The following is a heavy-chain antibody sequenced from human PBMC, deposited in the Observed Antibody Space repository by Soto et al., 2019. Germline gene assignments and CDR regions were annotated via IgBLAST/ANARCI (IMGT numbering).Heavy chain of an antibody. CDR3: ARRGTSSTVTTPSDY. CDR2: ISAYNGNT. V-gene: IGHV1-18*01. D-gene: IGHD4-17*01. J-gene: IGHJ4*02. CDR1: GYTFTSYG. Sequence: ASVKVSCKASGYTFTSYGISWVRRAPGQGLEWMGWISAYNGNTNYAQKLQGRVTMTTDTSTSTAYMELRSLRPDDTAVYYCARRGTSSTVTTPSDYWGQGTLVTVSS.